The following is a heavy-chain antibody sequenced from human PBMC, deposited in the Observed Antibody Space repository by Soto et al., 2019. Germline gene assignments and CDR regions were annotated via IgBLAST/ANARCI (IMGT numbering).Heavy chain of an antibody. CDR3: ARHVAAAAPIGY. V-gene: IGHV4-59*08. J-gene: IGHJ4*02. D-gene: IGHD6-13*01. Sequence: QVQLQESGPGLVKPSETLSLTCTVSGGSVSSFYWSWIRQPPGKGLEWIGYIYYSGSTNYNPSLKRRVTISLDTSKNQFSLKLSSVTAADTAVYYCARHVAAAAPIGYWGQGTLVTVSS. CDR2: IYYSGST. CDR1: GGSVSSFY.